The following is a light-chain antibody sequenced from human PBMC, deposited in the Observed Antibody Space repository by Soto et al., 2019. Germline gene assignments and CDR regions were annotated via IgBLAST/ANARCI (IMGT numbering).Light chain of an antibody. Sequence: QSVLTQPPSVSAAPGQKVTISYSGSSSNIGNNYVSWYQQFPGTAPRLLIYDNDKRPSGTPDRFSGSKSGSSATLGITGLQTGDEADYYCGTWDNSLIAVVFGGGTKLTVL. V-gene: IGLV1-51*01. CDR3: GTWDNSLIAVV. CDR2: DND. J-gene: IGLJ2*01. CDR1: SSNIGNNY.